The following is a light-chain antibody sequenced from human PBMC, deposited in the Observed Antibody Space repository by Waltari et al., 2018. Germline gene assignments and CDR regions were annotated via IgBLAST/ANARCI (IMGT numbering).Light chain of an antibody. Sequence: QSALTQPASVSGSPGQSITISCTGTSSYIGRYNFFSWYQQHPGKALKLLIYDVNNRPSGISDRFSGSKSANTASLTISGLQVEDEADYFCSSYTSTTTPFVFGSGTKVTVL. CDR1: SSYIGRYNF. CDR3: SSYTSTTTPFV. CDR2: DVN. V-gene: IGLV2-14*03. J-gene: IGLJ1*01.